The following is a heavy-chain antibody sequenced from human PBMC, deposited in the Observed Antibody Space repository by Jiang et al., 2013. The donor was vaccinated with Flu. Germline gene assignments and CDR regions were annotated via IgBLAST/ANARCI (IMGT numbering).Heavy chain of an antibody. CDR3: AKPTYYYDNSGFERTKPLIA. CDR1: GFTFSSPF. D-gene: IGHD3-22*01. Sequence: VQLVESGGGLVQPGGSLRLSCAASGFTFSSPFMYWVRQAPGKGLEWVSGVSGSGGHTYYADSVKGRFTISRDNSKNTVYLQMNSLRAEDTAVYYCAKPTYYYDNSGFERTKPLIAWGRGTLVTVSS. CDR2: VSGSGGHT. V-gene: IGHV3-23*04. J-gene: IGHJ4*02.